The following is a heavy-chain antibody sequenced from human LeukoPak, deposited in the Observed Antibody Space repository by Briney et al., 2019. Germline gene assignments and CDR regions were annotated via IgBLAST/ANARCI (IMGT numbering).Heavy chain of an antibody. D-gene: IGHD1-26*01. CDR2: VKQDGSEK. V-gene: IGHV3-7*01. Sequence: GGSLRLSCAASGFTFSSYWMSWVRQAPGKGLEWVANVKQDGSEKYYVDSVKGRFTISRDNAKNSLYLQMNSLRAEDTAVYYCARKGGATTYGYYYYYMDVWGKGTTVTISS. CDR3: ARKGGATTYGYYYYYMDV. J-gene: IGHJ6*03. CDR1: GFTFSSYW.